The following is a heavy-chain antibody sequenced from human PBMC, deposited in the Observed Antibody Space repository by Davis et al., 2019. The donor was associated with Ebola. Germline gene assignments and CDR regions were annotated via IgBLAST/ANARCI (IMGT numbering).Heavy chain of an antibody. CDR3: GRLEDSGSYSEDY. D-gene: IGHD1-26*01. CDR2: IYPGDSDT. CDR1: GYSFTSYW. Sequence: KVSCKGSGYSFTSYWIGWVRQMPGKGLEWMGIIYPGDSDTRYRPSFQGQVTISADKSISTAYLQWSSLKASDTAMYYCGRLEDSGSYSEDYWGQGTLVTVSS. J-gene: IGHJ4*02. V-gene: IGHV5-51*01.